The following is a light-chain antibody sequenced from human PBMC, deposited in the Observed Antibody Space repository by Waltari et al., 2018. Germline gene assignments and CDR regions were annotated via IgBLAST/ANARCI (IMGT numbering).Light chain of an antibody. Sequence: EIVLTQSPGTLSLSPGERATLSCRASQSVSSSYLAWYQQKPGQAPRLLIYGASSRATGIPARFSGSGSGTDFTLTISRLEPEDFAVYYCQQYGRVFTFGPGTKVDIK. V-gene: IGKV3-20*01. J-gene: IGKJ3*01. CDR1: QSVSSSY. CDR2: GAS. CDR3: QQYGRVFT.